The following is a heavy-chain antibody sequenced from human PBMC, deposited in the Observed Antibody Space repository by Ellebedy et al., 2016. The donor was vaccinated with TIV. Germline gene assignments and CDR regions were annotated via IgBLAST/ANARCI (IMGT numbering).Heavy chain of an antibody. D-gene: IGHD1-26*01. CDR2: ITPDGSQA. Sequence: PGGSLRLSCAASGFTFSPYWMGWVRQAPGKGLEWVANITPDGSQAYYGDSLKGRFTISRDNAKNSLYLQMNSLRAEDTAVYYCVKGGAWDLDYWGQGTLVTVSS. J-gene: IGHJ4*02. V-gene: IGHV3-7*03. CDR3: VKGGAWDLDY. CDR1: GFTFSPYW.